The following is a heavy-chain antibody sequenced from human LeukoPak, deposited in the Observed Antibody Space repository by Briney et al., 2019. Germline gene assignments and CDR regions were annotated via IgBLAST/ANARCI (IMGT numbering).Heavy chain of an antibody. V-gene: IGHV3-23*01. CDR3: ARRTMVRGVPYAFDY. Sequence: GGSLRLSCAASGFTFSSYAMSWVRQAPGKGLEWVSAISGSGGSTYYADSVKGRFTISRDNSKNTLYLQMNSLRAEDTAVYYCARRTMVRGVPYAFDYWGQGTLVTVSS. J-gene: IGHJ4*02. D-gene: IGHD3-10*01. CDR2: ISGSGGST. CDR1: GFTFSSYA.